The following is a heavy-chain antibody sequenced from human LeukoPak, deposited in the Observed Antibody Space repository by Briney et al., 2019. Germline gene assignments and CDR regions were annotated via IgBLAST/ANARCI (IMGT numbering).Heavy chain of an antibody. CDR2: ISSSSRYI. V-gene: IGHV3-21*01. D-gene: IGHD3-10*01. CDR1: GFTFSTYS. CDR3: AREYGSRRGLWAFDI. J-gene: IGHJ3*02. Sequence: GESLKISCAASGFTFSTYSMNWVRQAPGKGLEWVSSISSSSRYIYYADSVKGRFTISRDNAKNSLCLQMNSLRAEDTAVYYCAREYGSRRGLWAFDIWGHGTMVTVSS.